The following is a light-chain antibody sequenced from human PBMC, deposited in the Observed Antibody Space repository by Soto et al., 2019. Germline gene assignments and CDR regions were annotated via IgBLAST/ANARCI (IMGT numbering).Light chain of an antibody. CDR3: MQGTHWPIT. Sequence: DVVMTQSPLSLPVTLGQPASISCRSNHSLVHSDGISYFSWFQQRPGRSPRRLIYKVSNRDSGVPARFSGSGSGTDFALKISRVEAEDVGVYYCMQGTHWPITVGQGTRLEI. V-gene: IGKV2-30*02. J-gene: IGKJ5*01. CDR2: KVS. CDR1: HSLVHSDGISY.